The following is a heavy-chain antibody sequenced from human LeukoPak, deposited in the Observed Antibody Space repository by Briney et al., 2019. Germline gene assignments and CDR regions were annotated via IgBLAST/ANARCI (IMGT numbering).Heavy chain of an antibody. CDR3: ARDSIVATYYYYGMDV. J-gene: IGHJ6*02. CDR2: ISSSGSTT. D-gene: IGHD5-12*01. CDR1: GFTFSSYE. V-gene: IGHV3-48*03. Sequence: GGSLRLSCAASGFTFSSYEMNWVRQAPGKGLEWVSYISSSGSTTYYADSVKGRFTISRDNAKNSLYLQMNSLRAEDTAVYYCARDSIVATYYYYGMDVWGQGTTVTVSS.